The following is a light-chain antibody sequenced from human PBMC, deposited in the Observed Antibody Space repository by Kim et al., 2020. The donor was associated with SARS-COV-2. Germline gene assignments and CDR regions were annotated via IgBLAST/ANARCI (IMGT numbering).Light chain of an antibody. J-gene: IGKJ1*01. CDR1: QSVTKY. Sequence: DIQMTQSPSSLSASVGDRVTITCRASQSVTKYLNWYQQKSGKAPKLLIYGGSNLQSGVPSRFSGSGSETDFTLTINSLQFEDVATYYCQQSHSSPWTLGQGTKVDIK. V-gene: IGKV1-39*01. CDR3: QQSHSSPWT. CDR2: GGS.